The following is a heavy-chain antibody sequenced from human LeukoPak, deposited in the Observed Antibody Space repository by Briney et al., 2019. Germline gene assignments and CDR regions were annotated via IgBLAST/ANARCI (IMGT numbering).Heavy chain of an antibody. CDR2: IIPIFGTA. CDR1: GGTFSSYA. J-gene: IGHJ4*02. Sequence: SVKVSCKASGGTFSSYAISWVRQAPGQGLEWMGGIIPIFGTANYAQKFQGRVTITTDESTSTAYMELSSLRSEDTAVYYCARVLSNWNYHDYWGQGTLVTVSS. V-gene: IGHV1-69*05. D-gene: IGHD1-1*01. CDR3: ARVLSNWNYHDY.